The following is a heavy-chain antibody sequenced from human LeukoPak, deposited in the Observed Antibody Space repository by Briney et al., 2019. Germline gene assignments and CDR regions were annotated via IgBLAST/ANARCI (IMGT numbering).Heavy chain of an antibody. Sequence: GGSLRLSCAASGFTFSSYGMHWVRQAPGQGLEWVAVISYDGSNKYYADYVKGRFTISRDNSKNTLYLQMNSLRAEDTAVYYCAKGLLGYCSGGSCYPHDYWDQGTLVTVSS. V-gene: IGHV3-30*18. CDR1: GFTFSSYG. CDR3: AKGLLGYCSGGSCYPHDY. CDR2: ISYDGSNK. J-gene: IGHJ4*02. D-gene: IGHD2-15*01.